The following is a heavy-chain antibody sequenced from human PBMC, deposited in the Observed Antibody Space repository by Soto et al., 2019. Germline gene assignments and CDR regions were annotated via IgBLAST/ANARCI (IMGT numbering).Heavy chain of an antibody. D-gene: IGHD2-2*01. V-gene: IGHV4-39*02. Sequence: QLQLQESGPGLVKPSETLSLTCTVSGGSISSGPYSWGWLRQPPGEGLEWIATFHYGESTHYNPSLESRVTVSVDTSQNHFSLKVSSVTVADTAVYYCARLGGVCSSTNCYGYYAMDVWGQGTTVTVSS. CDR1: GGSISSGPYS. CDR3: ARLGGVCSSTNCYGYYAMDV. J-gene: IGHJ6*02. CDR2: FHYGEST.